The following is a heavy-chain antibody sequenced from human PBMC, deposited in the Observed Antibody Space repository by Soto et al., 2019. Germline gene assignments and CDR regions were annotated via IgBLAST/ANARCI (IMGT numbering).Heavy chain of an antibody. CDR2: ISSDGSVT. Sequence: EVQLVESGGGLVQPGGSLRLSCAASGFTFSTYWMHWVRQAPGKGPVWVSRISSDGSVTDYAGSVKGRFTISRDNAKNTLYLQMNSLRAEDTAGYYFASAITSVGATTKGDYWGQGTLVTVSS. CDR3: ASAITSVGATTKGDY. V-gene: IGHV3-74*01. J-gene: IGHJ4*02. CDR1: GFTFSTYW. D-gene: IGHD1-26*01.